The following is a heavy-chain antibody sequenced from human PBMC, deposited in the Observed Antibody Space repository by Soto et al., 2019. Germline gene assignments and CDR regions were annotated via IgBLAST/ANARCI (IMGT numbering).Heavy chain of an antibody. V-gene: IGHV4-34*01. CDR3: ASLNPDGTGD. CDR1: GGSFSGYY. J-gene: IGHJ6*02. CDR2: INHSGST. D-gene: IGHD7-27*01. Sequence: QVQLQQWGAGLLKPSETLSLTCAVYGGSFSGYYWSWIRKPPGKGVEWIGEINHSGSTNYNPSLKSRVPKSEDTSNNQFSLKLSSVTAADTAVYYCASLNPDGTGDWGQGTTVTGSS.